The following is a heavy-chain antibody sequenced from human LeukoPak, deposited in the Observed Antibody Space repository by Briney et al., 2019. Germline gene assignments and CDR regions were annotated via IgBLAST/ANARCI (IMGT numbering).Heavy chain of an antibody. D-gene: IGHD3-22*01. V-gene: IGHV4-30-4*01. CDR3: ARPYYYDSRIDP. J-gene: IGHJ5*02. CDR2: MYYSGST. CDR1: GGSISSGAYY. Sequence: SETLFLTCTVSGGSISSGAYYWSWIRQPPGKGLEWIAYMYYSGSTYYNPSLKSRVTLSADTSKNQLSLKLSSVTAADTAVYYCARPYYYDSRIDPWGQGILVTVSS.